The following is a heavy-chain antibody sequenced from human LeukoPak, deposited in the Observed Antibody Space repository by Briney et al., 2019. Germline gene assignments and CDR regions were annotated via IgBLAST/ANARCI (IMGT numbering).Heavy chain of an antibody. Sequence: ASVKVSFKASGYTFTSYGISWVRQAPGQGLEWMGWISAYNGNTNYAQKLQGRVTMTTDTSTSTAYMELRSLRSDDTAVYYCARDKYCSSTSCYRGWFDPWGQGTLVTVSS. V-gene: IGHV1-18*01. CDR2: ISAYNGNT. J-gene: IGHJ5*02. CDR3: ARDKYCSSTSCYRGWFDP. D-gene: IGHD2-2*01. CDR1: GYTFTSYG.